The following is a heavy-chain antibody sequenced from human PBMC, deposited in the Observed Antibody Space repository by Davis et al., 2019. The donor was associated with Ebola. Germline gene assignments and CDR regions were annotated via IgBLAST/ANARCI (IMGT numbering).Heavy chain of an antibody. CDR2: IYYSGST. V-gene: IGHV4-30-4*08. CDR1: GGSISSGDYY. D-gene: IGHD6-13*01. J-gene: IGHJ6*03. Sequence: PSETLSLTCTVSGGSISSGDYYWSWIRQPPGKGLEWIGYIYYSGSTYYNPSLKSRVTISVDTSKNQFPLKLSSVTAADTAVYYCARLSSSSWYYHYYYMDVWGKGTTVTVSS. CDR3: ARLSSSSWYYHYYYMDV.